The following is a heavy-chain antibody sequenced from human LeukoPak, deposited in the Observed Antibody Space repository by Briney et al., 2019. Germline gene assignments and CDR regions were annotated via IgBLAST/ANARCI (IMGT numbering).Heavy chain of an antibody. D-gene: IGHD2-15*01. J-gene: IGHJ5*02. V-gene: IGHV4-4*07. CDR1: GVSISSYY. CDR3: ARIYFDGGGCYWFDP. CDR2: INTSGNT. Sequence: SETLSLTCTVSGVSISSYYWSWIRQAAGKGLEWIRRINTSGNTNYNPSLKSRVSLSVDTSKNQFSLKLSSVTAADTAVYYCARIYFDGGGCYWFDPGGQGTLVTVSS.